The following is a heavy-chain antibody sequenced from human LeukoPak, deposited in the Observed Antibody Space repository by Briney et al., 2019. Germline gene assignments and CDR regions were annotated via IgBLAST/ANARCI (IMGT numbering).Heavy chain of an antibody. CDR3: AKDREYYDFWSGYYTGLDY. Sequence: PGGSLRLSCAASGFTFSSYAMSWVRQAPGKGLEWVSAISGSGGSTYYADSVKGRFTISRDNSKNTLYLQMNSLRAEDTAVYYCAKDREYYDFWSGYYTGLDYGGQGTLVTVSS. D-gene: IGHD3-3*01. CDR1: GFTFSSYA. CDR2: ISGSGGST. V-gene: IGHV3-23*01. J-gene: IGHJ4*02.